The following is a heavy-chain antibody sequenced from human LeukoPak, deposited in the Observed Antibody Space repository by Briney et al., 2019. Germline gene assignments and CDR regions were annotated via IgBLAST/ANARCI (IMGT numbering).Heavy chain of an antibody. J-gene: IGHJ4*02. CDR1: GGHFRCQY. CDR2: INHRRSI. V-gene: IGHV4-34*01. Sequence: SGTLSLPFAVYGGHFRCQYWSWIRPPRVEGREWMGEINHRRSISYNPSLKSRVPISVDASKNQFSLKLSCVGAADTSVYYCARCPMWGQGPVV. CDR3: ARCPM.